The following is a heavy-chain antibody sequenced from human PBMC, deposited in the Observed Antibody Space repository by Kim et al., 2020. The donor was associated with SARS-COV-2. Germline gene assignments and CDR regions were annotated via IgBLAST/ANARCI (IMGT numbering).Heavy chain of an antibody. CDR1: GGSFTGGDYY. CDR2: IYYSGST. V-gene: IGHV4-30-4*01. Sequence: SETLSLTCTVSGGSFTGGDYYWSWLRQPPGKGLEWIGYIYYSGSTYYRSSLRSRLTISVDVSKKQFSLQLKSVTAADSAVYYCAGQRLPQNYFFDVWGRGTTVTVSS. D-gene: IGHD6-25*01. J-gene: IGHJ6*03. CDR3: AGQRLPQNYFFDV.